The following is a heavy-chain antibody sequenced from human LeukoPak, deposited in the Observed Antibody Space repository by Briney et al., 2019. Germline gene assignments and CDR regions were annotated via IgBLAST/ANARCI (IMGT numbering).Heavy chain of an antibody. J-gene: IGHJ3*02. D-gene: IGHD3-22*01. V-gene: IGHV4-39*07. Sequence: SETLSLTCTVSGGSISSSSYYWGWIRQPPGKGLEWIGSMYYSGSTYYNPSLKSRVTISVDTSKNQFSLQLSSVTAADTAVYYCASDSSGYYAFDIWGQGTLVTVSS. CDR2: MYYSGST. CDR1: GGSISSSSYY. CDR3: ASDSSGYYAFDI.